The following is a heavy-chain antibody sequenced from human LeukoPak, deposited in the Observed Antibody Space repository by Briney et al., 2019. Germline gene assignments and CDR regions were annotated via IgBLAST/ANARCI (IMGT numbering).Heavy chain of an antibody. V-gene: IGHV3-11*01. J-gene: IGHJ6*02. CDR1: GFTFSDYY. Sequence: GGSLRLSCAASGFTFSDYYMSWIRQAPGKGLEWVSYISSSGSTIYYADSVKGRFTISRDNAKNSLYLQMNSLRAEDTAVYYCARGSVVVVVAAIPRPYHYGMDVWGQGTTVTVSS. CDR2: ISSSGSTI. CDR3: ARGSVVVVVAAIPRPYHYGMDV. D-gene: IGHD2-15*01.